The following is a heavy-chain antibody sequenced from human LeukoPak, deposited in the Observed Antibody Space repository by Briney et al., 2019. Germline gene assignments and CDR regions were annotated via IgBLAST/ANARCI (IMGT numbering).Heavy chain of an antibody. D-gene: IGHD4-17*01. Sequence: PGGSLRLSCAASGFTFSTYWMTWVRQAPGKGLEWVAYINQDESKKYYVDSVKGRFTISRDNAKKSLNLQMNSLGVEDTAVYFCARDGGHHGDLDYWGQGTLVIVSS. V-gene: IGHV3-7*01. J-gene: IGHJ4*02. CDR3: ARDGGHHGDLDY. CDR1: GFTFSTYW. CDR2: INQDESKK.